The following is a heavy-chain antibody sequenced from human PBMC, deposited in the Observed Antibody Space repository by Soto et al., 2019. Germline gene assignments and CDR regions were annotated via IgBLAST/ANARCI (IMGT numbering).Heavy chain of an antibody. V-gene: IGHV4-31*03. CDR3: ARDVGHYFDY. CDR1: GGSISSGGYY. CDR2: IYYSGST. Sequence: QVQLQESGPGLVKPSQTRSLTCTVSGGSISSGGYYWSWIRQHPGKGLEWIGYIYYSGSTYYNPSLTSRVPMSVDTSKIQFSLTLSSVTAADTAVYYCARDVGHYFDYWGQGNLVTVSS. J-gene: IGHJ4*02.